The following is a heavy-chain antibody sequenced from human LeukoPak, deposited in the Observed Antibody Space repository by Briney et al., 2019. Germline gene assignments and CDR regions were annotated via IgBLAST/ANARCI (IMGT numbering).Heavy chain of an antibody. V-gene: IGHV4-34*01. CDR1: GGSFSGYY. Sequence: SETLSLTCAVYGGSFSGYYWSWIRQPPGKGLEWIGEINHSGSTNYNPSLKSRVTIPVDTSKNQFSLKLSSVTAADTAVYYCASDSPGYSSGWYCWGQGTLVTVSS. CDR3: ASDSPGYSSGWYC. J-gene: IGHJ4*02. D-gene: IGHD6-19*01. CDR2: INHSGST.